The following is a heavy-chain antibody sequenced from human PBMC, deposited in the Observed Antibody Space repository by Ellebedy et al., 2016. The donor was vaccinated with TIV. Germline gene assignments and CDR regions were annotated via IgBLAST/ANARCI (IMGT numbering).Heavy chain of an antibody. J-gene: IGHJ6*02. CDR3: GRAREPGPFAYYYYGMDV. CDR2: IPASGTGI. V-gene: IGHV3-11*01. CDR1: GFTFSDYF. D-gene: IGHD1-1*01. Sequence: PGGSLRLSCAGSGFTFSDYFMSWVRQAPGKGLEWISYIPASGTGISYADSVKGRFTVARDNANKSLHLQMNNLGGDDTAVYYCGRAREPGPFAYYYYGMDVWGQGTTVTVSS.